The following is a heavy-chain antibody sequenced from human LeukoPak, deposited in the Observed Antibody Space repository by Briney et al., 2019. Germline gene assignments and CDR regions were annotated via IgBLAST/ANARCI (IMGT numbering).Heavy chain of an antibody. Sequence: PGGSLRLSCAASGFTFSDYYMSWIRQAPGKGLEWVSYISSSGSTIYYAGSVKGRFTISRDNAKNSLYLQMNSLRAEDTAVYYCATTTLLWSYCFDYWGQGTLVTVSS. CDR2: ISSSGSTI. CDR1: GFTFSDYY. D-gene: IGHD3-10*01. V-gene: IGHV3-11*01. J-gene: IGHJ4*02. CDR3: ATTTLLWSYCFDY.